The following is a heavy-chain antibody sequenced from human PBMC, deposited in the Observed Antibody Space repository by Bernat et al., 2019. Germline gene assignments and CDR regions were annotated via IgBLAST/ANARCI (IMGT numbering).Heavy chain of an antibody. J-gene: IGHJ4*02. CDR1: GFTFSSYG. CDR2: ISYDGSNK. Sequence: QVQLVESGGGVVQPGGSLRLSCAASGFTFSSYGMHWVRQAPGKGLEWVAVISYDGSNKYYADSVKGRFTISRDNSKNTLYLQMNSLRAEDTAVYDCAKGSRGSYTVYFDYWGQGTLVTVSS. V-gene: IGHV3-30*18. CDR3: AKGSRGSYTVYFDY. D-gene: IGHD1-26*01.